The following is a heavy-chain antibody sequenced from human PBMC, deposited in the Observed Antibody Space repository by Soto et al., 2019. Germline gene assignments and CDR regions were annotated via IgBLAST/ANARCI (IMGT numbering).Heavy chain of an antibody. Sequence: EVQLLESGGGLVQPGGSLRLSCAASGFSFSSKSMTWVRQAAGKGLAWVSAITAAGDRTYYADSVKGRFTISRDNSKNTLYLQMNSLGVEDTAVYYCAKDLRGPQAGTWYCDLWGRGTLVTVSS. CDR1: GFSFSSKS. CDR2: ITAAGDRT. J-gene: IGHJ2*01. CDR3: AKDLRGPQAGTWYCDL. D-gene: IGHD6-13*01. V-gene: IGHV3-23*01.